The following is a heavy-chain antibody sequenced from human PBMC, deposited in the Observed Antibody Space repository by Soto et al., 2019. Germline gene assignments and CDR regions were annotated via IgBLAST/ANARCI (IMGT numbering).Heavy chain of an antibody. CDR2: ISGSGGST. CDR1: GFTFSSYA. D-gene: IGHD6-6*01. Sequence: GGSLRLSCAASGFTFSSYAMSWVRQAPGKGLEWVSAISGSGGSTYYADSVKGRFTISRDNSKNTLYLQMNSLRAEDTAVYYCAKDRQYNRLSIAAGRSLQPIDYWGQGTLVTVSS. V-gene: IGHV3-23*01. J-gene: IGHJ4*02. CDR3: AKDRQYNRLSIAAGRSLQPIDY.